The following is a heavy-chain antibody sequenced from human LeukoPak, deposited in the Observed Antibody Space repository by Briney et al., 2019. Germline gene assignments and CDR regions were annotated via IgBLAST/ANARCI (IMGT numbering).Heavy chain of an antibody. CDR1: GGSISSYY. D-gene: IGHD2/OR15-2a*01. CDR3: AADRNNRSWYYY. CDR2: SDKSGST. Sequence: SETLSLTCTVSGGSISSYYWSWIRQPPGKGPEWIGYSDKSGSTNYNLSLKSRVTISVDTSTNQFSLRLSSVTAADTAVYYCAADRNNRSWYYYWGQGILVTVSS. J-gene: IGHJ4*02. V-gene: IGHV4-59*08.